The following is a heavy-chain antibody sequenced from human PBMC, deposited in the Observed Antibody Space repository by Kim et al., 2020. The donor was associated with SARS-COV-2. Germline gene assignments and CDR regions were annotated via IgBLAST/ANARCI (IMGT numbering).Heavy chain of an antibody. J-gene: IGHJ4*02. D-gene: IGHD1-26*01. V-gene: IGHV3-23*01. Sequence: YSDSVKGRFTISRDNSKSTLYLQRTSLTAEDTAVYYCAKGGAVGSRYFDYWGQGTLVIVSS. CDR3: AKGGAVGSRYFDY.